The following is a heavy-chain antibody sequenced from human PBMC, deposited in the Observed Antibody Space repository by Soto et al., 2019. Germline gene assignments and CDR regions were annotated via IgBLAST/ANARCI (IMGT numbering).Heavy chain of an antibody. D-gene: IGHD4-17*01. V-gene: IGHV3-23*01. Sequence: EVQLLESGGGLVQPGGSLRLSCAASGFTFSTYAMSWVRQAPGKGLEWVSAISGSGSDTYHAESVKGRFTISRDNSISMLYLQMIRLRTEDTAVYYCAHPRGYGVFDAYDFWGQGAMVTVSS. J-gene: IGHJ3*01. CDR1: GFTFSTYA. CDR3: AHPRGYGVFDAYDF. CDR2: ISGSGSDT.